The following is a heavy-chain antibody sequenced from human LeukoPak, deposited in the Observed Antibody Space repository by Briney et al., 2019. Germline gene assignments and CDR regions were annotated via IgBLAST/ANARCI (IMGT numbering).Heavy chain of an antibody. CDR1: GSTFSSYA. V-gene: IGHV3-30-3*01. J-gene: IGHJ4*02. CDR3: ARDILRYDSSGYYFFPPHY. CDR2: ISYDGSNK. D-gene: IGHD3-22*01. Sequence: GGSLRLSCAASGSTFSSYAMHWVRQAPGKGLEWVAVISYDGSNKYYADSVKGRFTISRDNSKNTLYLQMNSLRAEDTAVYYCARDILRYDSSGYYFFPPHYWGQGTLVTVSS.